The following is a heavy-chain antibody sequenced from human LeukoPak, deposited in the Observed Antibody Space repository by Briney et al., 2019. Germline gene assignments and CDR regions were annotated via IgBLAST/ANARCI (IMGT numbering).Heavy chain of an antibody. V-gene: IGHV3-23*01. CDR2: ISGSGSST. Sequence: GGSLRLSCAASGFTFGSYAMTWVRQAPGKGLEWVSAISGSGSSTYYADSVKGRFTISRDNSKNTLFLQVNSLRAEDTAVYYCAKGPIAAATYYYYYYMDVWGKGTTVTVSS. J-gene: IGHJ6*03. CDR3: AKGPIAAATYYYYYYMDV. D-gene: IGHD6-13*01. CDR1: GFTFGSYA.